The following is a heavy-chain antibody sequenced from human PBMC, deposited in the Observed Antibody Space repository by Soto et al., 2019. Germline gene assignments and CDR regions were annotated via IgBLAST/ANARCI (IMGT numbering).Heavy chain of an antibody. CDR1: GGSISTYF. CDR2: IYKSQST. V-gene: IGHV4-59*01. D-gene: IGHD3-10*01. Sequence: SETLSLTCTVSGGSISTYFWTWVRQTPGKGLEWIGSIYKSQSTSYNPSLENRLTISVETSKNQFSLKLTSVTPVDTAIYYCVRDRGEWGQGMDVWGPGTTVTVSS. J-gene: IGHJ6*02. CDR3: VRDRGEWGQGMDV.